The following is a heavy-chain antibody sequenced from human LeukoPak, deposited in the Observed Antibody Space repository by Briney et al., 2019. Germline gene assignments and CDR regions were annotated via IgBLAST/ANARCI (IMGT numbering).Heavy chain of an antibody. D-gene: IGHD7-27*01. Sequence: SETLSLTCTVSGGSISSDSSYWSWIRQPAGEGLEWIGRIYTSGSTNYNPSLKSRVTISVDTSKNRFSLSLTSVTAADTAVYYCTRGQTWVYYMDVWGKGTTVTVSS. V-gene: IGHV4-61*02. CDR2: IYTSGST. CDR1: GGSISSDSSY. CDR3: TRGQTWVYYMDV. J-gene: IGHJ6*03.